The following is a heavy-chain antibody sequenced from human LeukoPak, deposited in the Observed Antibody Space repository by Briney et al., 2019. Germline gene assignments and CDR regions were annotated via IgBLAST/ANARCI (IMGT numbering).Heavy chain of an antibody. Sequence: GGSLRLSCAASGFTFSSYAMSWVRQAPGKGLEWVSVIYSGGSTYYADSVKGRYTISRDNSKNTLYLQMNSLRAEDTAVYYCASSVTHPGSYCGGDCYSFDYWGQGTLVTVSS. D-gene: IGHD2-21*02. V-gene: IGHV3-66*02. CDR3: ASSVTHPGSYCGGDCYSFDY. CDR2: IYSGGST. J-gene: IGHJ4*02. CDR1: GFTFSSYA.